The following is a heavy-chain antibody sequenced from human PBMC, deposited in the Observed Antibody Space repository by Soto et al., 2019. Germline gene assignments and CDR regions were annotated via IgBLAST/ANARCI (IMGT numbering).Heavy chain of an antibody. J-gene: IGHJ4*02. V-gene: IGHV1-18*01. Sequence: QGSRLQSGAEGKRPGASVRSSCKTSGFTFITHGFWWVRQAPEQGLEWMGWNSALNGKTFYAHNFQDRVIMTTDTSSSTAYMELRGLKSDDTAVYYCAAATSIALGFRYLGQGTLVTVSS. CDR1: GFTFITHG. CDR3: AAATSIALGFRY. CDR2: NSALNGKT. D-gene: IGHD1-26*01.